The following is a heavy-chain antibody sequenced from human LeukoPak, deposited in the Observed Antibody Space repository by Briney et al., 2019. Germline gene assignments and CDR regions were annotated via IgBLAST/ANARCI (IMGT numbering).Heavy chain of an antibody. CDR3: ARGRSYSSWSGGYYFDY. CDR2: INHSGST. D-gene: IGHD6-13*01. CDR1: GGSFSGYY. Sequence: PSETLSLTCAVYGGSFSGYYWSWIRQPPGKGLEWIGEINHSGSTNYNPSLKSRVTISVDTSKNQFSLKLSSVTAADTAVYYCARGRSYSSWSGGYYFDYWGQGTLVTVSS. J-gene: IGHJ4*02. V-gene: IGHV4-34*01.